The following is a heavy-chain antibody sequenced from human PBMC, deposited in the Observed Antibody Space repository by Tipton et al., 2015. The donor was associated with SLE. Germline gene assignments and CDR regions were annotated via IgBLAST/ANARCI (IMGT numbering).Heavy chain of an antibody. V-gene: IGHV4-61*01. Sequence: TLSLTCTVSGGSVSSGSHYWSWIRQPPGKGLEWIGYIYYSGSTYYNPSLESRVTMSVDTSNNQFSLRLSSVTAADTAVYYCARRRGIAAAGSLYFDYWGQGTLVTVSS. CDR3: ARRRGIAAAGSLYFDY. J-gene: IGHJ4*02. D-gene: IGHD6-13*01. CDR2: IYYSGST. CDR1: GGSVSSGSHY.